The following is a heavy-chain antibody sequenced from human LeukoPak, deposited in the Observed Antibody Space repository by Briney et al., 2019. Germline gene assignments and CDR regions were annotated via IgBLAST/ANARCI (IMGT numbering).Heavy chain of an antibody. J-gene: IGHJ4*02. D-gene: IGHD6-6*01. CDR1: GFSFGTYW. CDR2: MKSDGSST. Sequence: PGGSLRLSFAASGFSFGTYWMHWVRQAPGKGLVWVSRMKSDGSSTSYADSVKGRFTISRDNAKNTLYLQMNSLRAEDTAVYYCARAYKSIEYSSPGGYWGQGTLVTVSS. CDR3: ARAYKSIEYSSPGGY. V-gene: IGHV3-74*01.